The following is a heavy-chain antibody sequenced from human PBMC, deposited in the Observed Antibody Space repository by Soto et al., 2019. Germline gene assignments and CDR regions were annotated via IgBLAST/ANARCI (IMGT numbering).Heavy chain of an antibody. CDR2: ISSSSSYI. CDR1: GLTFSSYS. Sequence: GESLRLSCAASGLTFSSYSMNWVRQAPGKGLEWVSSISSSSSYIYYADSVKGRFTISRDNAKNSLYLQMNSLRAEDTAVYYCXRDGSGTLNYYYYGMDVWGQGTTVTVSS. J-gene: IGHJ6*02. CDR3: XRDGSGTLNYYYYGMDV. D-gene: IGHD3-10*01. V-gene: IGHV3-21*01.